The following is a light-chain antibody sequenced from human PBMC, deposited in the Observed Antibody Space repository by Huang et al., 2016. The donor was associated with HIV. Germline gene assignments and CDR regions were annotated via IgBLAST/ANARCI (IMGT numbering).Light chain of an antibody. CDR3: LQLNSYPGT. V-gene: IGKV1-9*01. CDR2: AAS. CDR1: QDISSY. J-gene: IGKJ3*01. Sequence: IQLTQSPSSLSASVGDRVTITCRASQDISSYLAWYQQKPGKAPKLLFYAASTLESGVPSRFNGSGSGTEFTLTINNLQPEDFATYYCLQLNSYPGTFGPGTNVDV.